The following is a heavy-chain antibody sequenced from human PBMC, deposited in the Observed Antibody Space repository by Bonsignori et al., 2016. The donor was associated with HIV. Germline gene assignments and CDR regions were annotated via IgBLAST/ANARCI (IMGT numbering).Heavy chain of an antibody. CDR1: GYTFTSYD. CDR3: ARGDDYGDYPAY. V-gene: IGHV1-8*01. J-gene: IGHJ4*02. CDR2: MNPNSGNT. D-gene: IGHD4-17*01. Sequence: ASVKVSCKASGYTFTSYDINWVRQATGQGLEWMGWMNPNSGNTGYAQKFQGRVTMTRNTSISTAYMELSSLRSEDTAVYYCARGDDYGDYPAYWGQGTLVTVSS.